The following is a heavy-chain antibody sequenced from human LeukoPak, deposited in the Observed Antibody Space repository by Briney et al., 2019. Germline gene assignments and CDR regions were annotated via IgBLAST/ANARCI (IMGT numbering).Heavy chain of an antibody. Sequence: PGGSLRLSCAASGFSFNDYAMSWVRQAPGKGLEWVSVISGSGGRTSYADSVKGRFTISRDNSKNTLYLQMNSLRAEDTAVYYCGKDRLGGYCSGGSCYYPTGDFDYWGQGTLVTVSS. J-gene: IGHJ4*02. CDR3: GKDRLGGYCSGGSCYYPTGDFDY. V-gene: IGHV3-23*01. CDR2: ISGSGGRT. D-gene: IGHD2-15*01. CDR1: GFSFNDYA.